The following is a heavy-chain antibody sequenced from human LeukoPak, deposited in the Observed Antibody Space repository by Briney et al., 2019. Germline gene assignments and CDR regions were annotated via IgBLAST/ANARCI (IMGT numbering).Heavy chain of an antibody. D-gene: IGHD6-19*01. CDR3: ASTSGSSGWYSPPDY. V-gene: IGHV1-69*04. CDR2: VIPIFGIA. CDR1: GGTFSSYA. J-gene: IGHJ4*02. Sequence: SVKVSCKASGGTFSSYAISWVRQAPGQGLEWMGRVIPIFGIANYAQKFQGRVTITADKSTSTAYMELSSLRSEDTAVYYCASTSGSSGWYSPPDYWGQGTLVTVSS.